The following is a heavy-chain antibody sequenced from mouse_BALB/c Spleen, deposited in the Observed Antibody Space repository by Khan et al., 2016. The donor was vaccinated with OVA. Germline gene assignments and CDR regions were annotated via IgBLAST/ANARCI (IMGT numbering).Heavy chain of an antibody. V-gene: IGHV3-2*02. J-gene: IGHJ4*01. CDR2: ISYRGSS. CDR1: GYSITSDYA. Sequence: EVQLQESGPGLVKPSQSLSLTCTVTGYSITSDYAWNWIRQFPGNKLEWMGYISYRGSSSYHPSLKSRIAITRDTSKNQFFLQLNSMTTEDTATYYCARGRTYWGQGTSVTVSS. CDR3: ARGRTY.